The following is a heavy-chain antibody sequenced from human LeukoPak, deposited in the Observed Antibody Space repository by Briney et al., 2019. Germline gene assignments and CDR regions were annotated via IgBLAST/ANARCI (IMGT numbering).Heavy chain of an antibody. Sequence: SETLSLTCAVSGGSISSSNWWSWVRQPPGKGLEWIGEIYHSGSTNYNPSLKSRVTISVDKSKNQFPLKLSSVTAADTAVYYCARDKETSSAGAFDIWGQGTMVTVSS. J-gene: IGHJ3*02. CDR1: GGSISSSNW. CDR2: IYHSGST. CDR3: ARDKETSSAGAFDI. V-gene: IGHV4-4*02. D-gene: IGHD3-16*02.